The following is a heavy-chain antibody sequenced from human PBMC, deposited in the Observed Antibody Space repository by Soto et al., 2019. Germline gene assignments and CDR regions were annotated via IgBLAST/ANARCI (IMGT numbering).Heavy chain of an antibody. V-gene: IGHV1-46*01. CDR3: AREGRTTVPSYYFHY. Sequence: ASVKVSCKASGYTFTSYYMHWVRQAPGQGLEWMGIINPSGGSTSYAQKFQGRVTMTRDTSTSTVYMELSSLRSEDTAVYYCAREGRTTVPSYYFHYWGQGNLVTVSS. CDR2: INPSGGST. D-gene: IGHD4-17*01. J-gene: IGHJ4*02. CDR1: GYTFTSYY.